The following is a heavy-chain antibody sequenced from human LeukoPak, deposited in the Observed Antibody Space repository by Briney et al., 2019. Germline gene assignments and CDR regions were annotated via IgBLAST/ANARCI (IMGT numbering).Heavy chain of an antibody. D-gene: IGHD2-2*01. Sequence: PGGSLRLSCAASGFTFSSYAMSWVREAPGKGLEWVSAISGSGGSTYYADSVKGRFTISRDNSKNTLYLQMNSLRAEDTAVYYCAKVWSRQLRLYFDYWGQGTLVTVSS. CDR2: ISGSGGST. J-gene: IGHJ4*02. V-gene: IGHV3-23*01. CDR1: GFTFSSYA. CDR3: AKVWSRQLRLYFDY.